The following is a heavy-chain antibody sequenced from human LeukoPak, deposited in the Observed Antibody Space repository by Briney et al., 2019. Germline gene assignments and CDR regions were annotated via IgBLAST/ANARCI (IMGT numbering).Heavy chain of an antibody. CDR3: ARGLPPRRNYDSSGYYSYYFDY. J-gene: IGHJ4*02. CDR1: GYTFTNYY. CDR2: INPSGGST. V-gene: IGHV1-46*01. D-gene: IGHD3-22*01. Sequence: ASVKVSCKASGYTFTNYYIHWVRQAPGQGLECMGIINPSGGSTSYAQKFQGRVTMTTDTSTSTAYMELRSLRSDDTAVYYCARGLPPRRNYDSSGYYSYYFDYWGQGTLVTVSS.